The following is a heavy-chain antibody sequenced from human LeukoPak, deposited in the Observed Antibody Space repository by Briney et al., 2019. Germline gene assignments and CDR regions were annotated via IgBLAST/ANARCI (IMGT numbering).Heavy chain of an antibody. CDR1: GYTFTSYG. CDR2: ISACNGNT. D-gene: IGHD3-3*01. CDR3: ARGVTIFGVGYYYYGMDV. Sequence: ASVKVSCKASGYTFTSYGISWVRQAPGQGLEWMGWISACNGNTNYAQKLQGRVTMTTDTSTSTAYMELRSLRSDDTAVYYCARGVTIFGVGYYYYGMDVWGQGTTVTVSS. V-gene: IGHV1-18*01. J-gene: IGHJ6*02.